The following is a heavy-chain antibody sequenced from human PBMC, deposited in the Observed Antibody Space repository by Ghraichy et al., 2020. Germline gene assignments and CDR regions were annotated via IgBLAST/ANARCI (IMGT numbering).Heavy chain of an antibody. V-gene: IGHV3-33*01. J-gene: IGHJ4*02. D-gene: IGHD6-19*01. CDR2: IWYDGSNK. CDR3: ARGPYSSGWYYFDY. CDR1: GFTFSSYG. Sequence: SCAASGFTFSSYGMHWVRQAPGKGLEWVAVIWYDGSNKYYADSVKGRFTISRDNSKNTLYLQMNSLRAEDTAVYYCARGPYSSGWYYFDYWGQGTLVTVSS.